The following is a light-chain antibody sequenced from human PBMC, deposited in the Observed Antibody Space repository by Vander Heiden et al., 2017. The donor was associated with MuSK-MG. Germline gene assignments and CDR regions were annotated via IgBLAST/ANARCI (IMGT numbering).Light chain of an antibody. CDR3: SSYTSSSTVV. J-gene: IGLJ2*01. Sequence: HSSLPPPASVSLSPGQTVTISCSATHSDVGRYEYVSWYQQLPGNAPKLLTCDISFRPSGVSSRFSGSRSGNTASLTISGLQAEDEAHYYCSSYTSSSTVVFGGGTKLTVL. CDR2: DIS. CDR1: HSDVGRYEY. V-gene: IGLV2-14*03.